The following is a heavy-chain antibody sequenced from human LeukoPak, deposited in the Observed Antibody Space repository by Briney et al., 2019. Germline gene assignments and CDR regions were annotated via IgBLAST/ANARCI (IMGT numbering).Heavy chain of an antibody. J-gene: IGHJ4*02. Sequence: PGGSLRLSCAASGFTFASYSMNWVRQAPGKGLEWVPSISGDSTYIYNAGSVKGRFTISRDSAQASLYLQMNSLRADDTAVYYCARVSGRLERQSDLDYWGQGTLVIVSS. CDR1: GFTFASYS. V-gene: IGHV3-21*01. CDR3: ARVSGRLERQSDLDY. D-gene: IGHD1-1*01. CDR2: ISGDSTYI.